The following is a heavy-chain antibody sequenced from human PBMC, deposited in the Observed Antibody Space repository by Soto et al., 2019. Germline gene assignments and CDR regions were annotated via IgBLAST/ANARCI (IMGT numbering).Heavy chain of an antibody. CDR1: GFTFSDYY. D-gene: IGHD3-3*01. CDR3: ARDPKGFWSGYNPLGMDV. Sequence: GGSLRLSCAASGFTFSDYYMSWIRQAPGKGLEWVSYISSSGSTIYYADSVKGRFTISRDNAKNTLYLQMNSLRAEDTAVYYCARDPKGFWSGYNPLGMDVWGQGTTVTVSS. J-gene: IGHJ6*02. CDR2: ISSSGSTI. V-gene: IGHV3-11*04.